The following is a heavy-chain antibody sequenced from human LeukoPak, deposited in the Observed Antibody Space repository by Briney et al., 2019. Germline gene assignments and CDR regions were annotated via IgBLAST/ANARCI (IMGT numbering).Heavy chain of an antibody. Sequence: ASVKVSCKASGYTFTSYGISWVRQAPGQGLEWMGWINPNSGGTNYAQKFQGRVTMTRDTSISTAYMELSRLRSDDTAVYYCARDPKVDVWFGELSLHDAFDIWGQGTMVTVSS. J-gene: IGHJ3*02. D-gene: IGHD3-10*01. V-gene: IGHV1-2*02. CDR3: ARDPKVDVWFGELSLHDAFDI. CDR1: GYTFTSYG. CDR2: INPNSGGT.